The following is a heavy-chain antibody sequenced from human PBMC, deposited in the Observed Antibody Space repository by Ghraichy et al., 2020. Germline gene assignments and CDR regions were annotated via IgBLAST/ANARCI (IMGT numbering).Heavy chain of an antibody. J-gene: IGHJ4*02. CDR1: GVSISSYY. D-gene: IGHD3-22*01. V-gene: IGHV4-59*01. CDR3: ARVHYDSSGWRLVY. CDR2: IYYSGST. Sequence: SETLSLTCTVSGVSISSYYWSWIRQPPGKGLEWIGYIYYSGSTNYNPSLKSRVTISVDTSKNQFSLKLSSVTAADTAVYYCARVHYDSSGWRLVYWGQGTLVTVSS.